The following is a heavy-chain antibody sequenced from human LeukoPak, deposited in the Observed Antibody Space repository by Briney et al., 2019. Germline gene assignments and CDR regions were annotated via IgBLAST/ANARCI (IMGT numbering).Heavy chain of an antibody. D-gene: IGHD6-19*01. J-gene: IGHJ4*02. CDR2: LIQDGGEK. V-gene: IGHV3-7*03. CDR1: GGFISSSNW. CDR3: ASWGSVAGQRALDY. Sequence: ETLSLTCAVSGGFISSSNWWSWVRQAPGKGLEWVATLIQDGGEKHYVDSVKGRFTISRDNAKNSVYLQMNSLRAEDTAVYYCASWGSVAGQRALDYWGQGTLVTVSS.